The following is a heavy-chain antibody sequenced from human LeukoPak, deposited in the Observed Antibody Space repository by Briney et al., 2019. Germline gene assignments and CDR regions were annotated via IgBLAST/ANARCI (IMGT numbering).Heavy chain of an antibody. J-gene: IGHJ3*02. V-gene: IGHV6-1*01. CDR1: GDSVSSNSAA. Sequence: SQTLSLTCAISGDSVSSNSAAWNWIRQSPSRGLEWLGRTYYRSKWYNDYAVSVKSRITINPDTSKNQFSLQLNSVTPEDTAVYYCARDRPGGQWLVAGFREMATIGAFDIWGQGTMVTVSS. D-gene: IGHD5-24*01. CDR3: ARDRPGGQWLVAGFREMATIGAFDI. CDR2: TYYRSKWYN.